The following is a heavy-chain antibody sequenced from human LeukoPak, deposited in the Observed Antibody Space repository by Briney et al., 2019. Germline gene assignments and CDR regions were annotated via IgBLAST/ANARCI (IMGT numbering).Heavy chain of an antibody. CDR3: ARSRPRYYDILTGYDAFDI. J-gene: IGHJ3*02. Sequence: GESLKIPCKGSGYSFTSYWIGWARQMPGKGLEWMGIIYPGGSDTRYSPSFQGQVTISADKSISTAYLQWSSLKASDTAMYYCARSRPRYYDILTGYDAFDIWGQGTMVTVSS. CDR2: IYPGGSDT. CDR1: GYSFTSYW. D-gene: IGHD3-9*01. V-gene: IGHV5-51*01.